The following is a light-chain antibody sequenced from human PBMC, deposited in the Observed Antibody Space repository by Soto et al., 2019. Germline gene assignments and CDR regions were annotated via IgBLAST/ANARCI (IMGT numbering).Light chain of an antibody. Sequence: QSALTQPASVSGAPGQSITISCTGTSSDVGKYTFVSWYGQHPGKAPKLIIFEVNKRPSGVSNRFSGSKSGNTASLTISGLQAEDEANYYRCLYGGSNNYVVFGGGTKVTVL. J-gene: IGLJ2*01. CDR1: SSDVGKYTF. CDR2: EVN. CDR3: CLYGGSNNYVV. V-gene: IGLV2-23*02.